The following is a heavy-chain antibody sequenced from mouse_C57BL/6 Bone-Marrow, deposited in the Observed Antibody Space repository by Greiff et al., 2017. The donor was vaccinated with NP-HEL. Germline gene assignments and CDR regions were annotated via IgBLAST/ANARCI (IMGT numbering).Heavy chain of an antibody. Sequence: EVQRVESGGGLVQPGGSLSLSCAASGFTFTDYYMSWVRQTPGKALEWLGFIRNKANGYTTEYSASVKGRFTIYRDKYQSTLDLQINALRAEDSAACYCAGGIYYYGSGYVGAMDYWGQGTSVTVSS. V-gene: IGHV7-3*01. D-gene: IGHD1-1*01. CDR1: GFTFTDYY. J-gene: IGHJ4*01. CDR3: AGGIYYYGSGYVGAMDY. CDR2: IRNKANGYTT.